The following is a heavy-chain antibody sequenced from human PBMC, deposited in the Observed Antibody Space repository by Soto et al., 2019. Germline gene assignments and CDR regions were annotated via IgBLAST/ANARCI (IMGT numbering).Heavy chain of an antibody. CDR3: VRSTSAKQQLRWWWFDP. J-gene: IGHJ5*02. Sequence: SETRSLTCTVSGGSISSYYCSWIRQPPGKGVEWRGIIYYRGSTHYNPSLKGRVTISVDTSKNQFSLKLSSVTAADTAVYYCVRSTSAKQQLRWWWFDPWGQGTLVTVSS. D-gene: IGHD6-13*01. CDR1: GGSISSYY. CDR2: IYYRGST. V-gene: IGHV4-59*12.